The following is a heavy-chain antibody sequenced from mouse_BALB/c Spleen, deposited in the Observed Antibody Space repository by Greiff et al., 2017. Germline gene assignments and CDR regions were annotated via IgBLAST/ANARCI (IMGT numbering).Heavy chain of an antibody. V-gene: IGHV5-6*01. CDR3: ARRVLTGNYFDY. Sequence: EVQRVESGGDLVKPGGSLKLSCAASGFTFSSYGMSWVRQTPDKRLEWVATISSGGSYTYYPDSVKGRFTISRDNAKNTLYLQMSSLKSEDTAMYYCARRVLTGNYFDYWGQGTTLTVSS. CDR2: ISSGGSYT. J-gene: IGHJ2*01. CDR1: GFTFSSYG. D-gene: IGHD4-1*01.